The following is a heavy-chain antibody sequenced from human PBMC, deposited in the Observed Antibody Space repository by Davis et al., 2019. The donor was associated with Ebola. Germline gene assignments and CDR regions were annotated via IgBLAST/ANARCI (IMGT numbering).Heavy chain of an antibody. Sequence: GGSLRLSCAASGFTFSSYGMHWVRQAPGKGLEWVSSISSSSSYIYYADSVKGRFTISRDNAKNSLYLQMNSLRADDTAVYYCARAVAPSYFDYWGQGTLVTVSS. CDR2: ISSSSSYI. V-gene: IGHV3-21*01. D-gene: IGHD5-12*01. CDR3: ARAVAPSYFDY. J-gene: IGHJ4*02. CDR1: GFTFSSYG.